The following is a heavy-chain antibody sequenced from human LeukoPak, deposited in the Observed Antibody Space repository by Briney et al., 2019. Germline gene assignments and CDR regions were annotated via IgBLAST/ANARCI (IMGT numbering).Heavy chain of an antibody. CDR2: IDTDGSST. CDR3: TRGGTTFDY. Sequence: GGSLRLSCAASGFTLSSYWMHWVRQAPGKGLVWVSRIDTDGSSTTYADSVKGRFTISRDNAKNTLYLQMNSLRAEDTAIYYCTRGGTTFDYWGQGTLVSVSS. D-gene: IGHD1-1*01. V-gene: IGHV3-74*01. J-gene: IGHJ4*02. CDR1: GFTLSSYW.